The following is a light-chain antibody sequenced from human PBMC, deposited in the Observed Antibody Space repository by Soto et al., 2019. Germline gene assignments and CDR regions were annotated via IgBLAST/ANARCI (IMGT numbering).Light chain of an antibody. CDR3: QSYDRSLSGVYV. CDR2: GNS. CDR1: TSNIGAGYD. J-gene: IGLJ1*01. V-gene: IGLV1-40*01. Sequence: QSALTQPPSVSGAPGQRVIISCTGSTSNIGAGYDVHWYQQLPTTAPKLLIYGNSNRPSGVPDRFSGSKSGTSASLAITGLQAEDEADYYCQSYDRSLSGVYVFGTGTKATV.